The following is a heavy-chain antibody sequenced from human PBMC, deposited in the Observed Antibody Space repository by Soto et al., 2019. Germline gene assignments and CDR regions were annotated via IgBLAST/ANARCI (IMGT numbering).Heavy chain of an antibody. V-gene: IGHV4-31*03. CDR2: IYYSGTT. Sequence: SETLSLTGTVSGGSISSGGYYWNWIRQHPGKALEWIAYIYYSGTTYYNPSLKSRVTISVDTSKNQFSLKLSSVTAADTAVYYCARGRDAFDIWGQGTMVTVSS. J-gene: IGHJ3*02. CDR3: ARGRDAFDI. CDR1: GGSISSGGYY.